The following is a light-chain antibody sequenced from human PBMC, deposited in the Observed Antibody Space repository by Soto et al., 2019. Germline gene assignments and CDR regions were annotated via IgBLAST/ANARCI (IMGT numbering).Light chain of an antibody. V-gene: IGKV3-20*01. CDR1: QSISSTF. CDR2: GAS. CDR3: QQYYSSWT. J-gene: IGKJ1*01. Sequence: EIVLTQSPGTLSLSPGEEATLSCRASQSISSTFLAWYQQKPGQAPRVLIYGASRRATGIPDRFSGSGSGTDFPLTISRLEPEDFALYYCQQYYSSWTFGQGTKVEMK.